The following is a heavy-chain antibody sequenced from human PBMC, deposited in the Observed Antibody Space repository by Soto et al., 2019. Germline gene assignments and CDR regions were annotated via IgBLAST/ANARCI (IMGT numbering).Heavy chain of an antibody. D-gene: IGHD3-10*01. CDR1: GYSFTKYY. V-gene: IGHV5-51*01. CDR3: AKSNISHPVSGAAYFDS. CDR2: IYPDDSET. Sequence: XDSLKVSCESSGYSFTKYYIALVLQMPGRGLEWMGLIYPDDSETKYSPTFEGQITISADKSISAAYLQWRSLMASDTAMYYCAKSNISHPVSGAAYFDSCGPRTLVTVSS. J-gene: IGHJ4*02.